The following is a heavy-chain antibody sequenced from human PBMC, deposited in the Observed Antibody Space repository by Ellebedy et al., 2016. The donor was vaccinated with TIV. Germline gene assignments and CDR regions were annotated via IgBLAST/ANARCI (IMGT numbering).Heavy chain of an antibody. CDR1: GFDFHLHW. D-gene: IGHD5-24*01. J-gene: IGHJ4*02. Sequence: PGGSLRLSCSASGFDFHLHWMHWVRQSPVKGLVWVSRVNGDGSTTDYADSVKGRFTVSRDNAKSTLYLHMNSLKGEDMGVYYCVRSKSWLPFDFWGKGTLVTVSS. CDR2: VNGDGSTT. V-gene: IGHV3-74*01. CDR3: VRSKSWLPFDF.